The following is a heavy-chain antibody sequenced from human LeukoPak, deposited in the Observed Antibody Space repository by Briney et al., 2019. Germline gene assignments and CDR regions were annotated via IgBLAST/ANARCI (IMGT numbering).Heavy chain of an antibody. Sequence: WGSLRLSGAASGFTFSSYWMHWVRQAPGKGLVWVSRINSDGSSTSYADSVKGRFTISRDNAKTTLYLQMNSLRAEDTAVYYCARIAAAGNYYYYYMDVWGKGTTVTVSS. V-gene: IGHV3-74*01. J-gene: IGHJ6*03. D-gene: IGHD6-13*01. CDR3: ARIAAAGNYYYYYMDV. CDR2: INSDGSST. CDR1: GFTFSSYW.